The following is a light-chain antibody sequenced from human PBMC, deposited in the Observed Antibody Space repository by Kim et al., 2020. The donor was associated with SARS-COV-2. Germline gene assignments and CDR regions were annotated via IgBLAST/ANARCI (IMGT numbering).Light chain of an antibody. CDR2: DVS. CDR3: SSYTSSTTPV. CDR1: NSDVGGYNY. Sequence: GQSITISCTGTNSDVGGYNYVSWYQQHPGKAPKLMIYDVSKRPSGVSNRFSGSKSGNTASLTISGLQAEDEADYYCSSYTSSTTPVFGGGTQLTVL. J-gene: IGLJ2*01. V-gene: IGLV2-14*04.